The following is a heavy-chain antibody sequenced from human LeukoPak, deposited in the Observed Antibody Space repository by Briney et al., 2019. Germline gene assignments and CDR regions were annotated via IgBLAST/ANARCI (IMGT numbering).Heavy chain of an antibody. CDR1: GGSISSYY. CDR2: IYYSGST. V-gene: IGHV4-59*01. D-gene: IGHD3-3*01. Sequence: PSGTLSLTCTVSGGSISSYYWSWIRQPPGKGLEWIGYIYYSGSTNYNPSLKSRVTISVDTSKNQFSLKLSSVTAADTAVYYCARATPVSALRFLEWLLPDFDYWGQGTLVTVSS. CDR3: ARATPVSALRFLEWLLPDFDY. J-gene: IGHJ4*02.